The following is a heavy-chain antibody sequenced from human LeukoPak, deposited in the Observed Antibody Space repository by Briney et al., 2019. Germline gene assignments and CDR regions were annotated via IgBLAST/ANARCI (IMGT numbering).Heavy chain of an antibody. CDR1: GFTFSSYW. V-gene: IGHV3-74*01. CDR2: IYSDGSRT. CDR3: ARSGRGGAFDI. Sequence: PGGSLRLSCAASGFTFSSYWMHWARQGPGKGLVWVSRIYSDGSRTTYADSVKGRFTISGDNAKNTLYLQMYSLRAEDTAVYYCARSGRGGAFDIWGHGTMVTVSS. J-gene: IGHJ3*02. D-gene: IGHD1-26*01.